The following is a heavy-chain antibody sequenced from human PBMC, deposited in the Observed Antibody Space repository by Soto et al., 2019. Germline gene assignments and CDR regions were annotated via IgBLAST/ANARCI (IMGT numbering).Heavy chain of an antibody. V-gene: IGHV3-30*18. CDR3: AKVRYSSSSGYYYGMDV. Sequence: GGSLRLSCAASGFTFSSYGMHWVRQAPGKGLEWVAVISYDGSNKYYADSVKGRFTISRDNSKNTLYLQMNSLRAEDTAVYYCAKVRYSSSSGYYYGMDVWGQGTTVIVSS. D-gene: IGHD6-6*01. CDR1: GFTFSSYG. J-gene: IGHJ6*02. CDR2: ISYDGSNK.